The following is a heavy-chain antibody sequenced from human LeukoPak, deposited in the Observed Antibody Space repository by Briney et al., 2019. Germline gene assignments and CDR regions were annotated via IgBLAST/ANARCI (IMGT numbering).Heavy chain of an antibody. J-gene: IGHJ4*02. V-gene: IGHV4-39*01. CDR3: ARGSGYYYGDFDY. D-gene: IGHD3-22*01. CDR1: GGSISSSNYY. CDR2: IYYSGSA. Sequence: PSETLSLTCTVSGGSISSSNYYWGWIPQPPGKGLEWPGSIYYSGSAYYNPSLKSRVTISVDRSKNQFPLKLRSVTATDTGVYYCARGSGYYYGDFDYWGQGSLVTVSS.